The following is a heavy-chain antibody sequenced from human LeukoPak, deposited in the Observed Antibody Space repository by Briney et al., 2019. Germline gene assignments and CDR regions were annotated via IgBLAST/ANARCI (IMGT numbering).Heavy chain of an antibody. CDR3: ARYCSGGSCYFNYYYGMDV. Sequence: ASVKVSCKASGYTFTSYDISWVRRATGQGLEWMGWMNPNSGNTGYAQKFQGRVTMTRNTSISTAYMELSSLRSEDTAVYYCARYCSGGSCYFNYYYGMDVWGQGTTLTVSS. CDR1: GYTFTSYD. J-gene: IGHJ6*02. CDR2: MNPNSGNT. V-gene: IGHV1-8*01. D-gene: IGHD2-15*01.